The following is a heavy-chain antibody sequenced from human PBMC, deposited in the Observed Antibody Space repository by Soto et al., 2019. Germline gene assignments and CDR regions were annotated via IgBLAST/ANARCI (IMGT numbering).Heavy chain of an antibody. CDR3: ARDYYDSSGQPGYYYYYGMDV. D-gene: IGHD3-22*01. Sequence: GGSLRLSCAASGFTVSSNYMSWVRQAPGKGLEWVSVIYSGGSTYYADSVKGRFTISRDNSKNTLYLQMNSLRAEDTAVYYCARDYYDSSGQPGYYYYYGMDVWGQGPTVTVS. V-gene: IGHV3-53*01. CDR1: GFTVSSNY. CDR2: IYSGGST. J-gene: IGHJ6*02.